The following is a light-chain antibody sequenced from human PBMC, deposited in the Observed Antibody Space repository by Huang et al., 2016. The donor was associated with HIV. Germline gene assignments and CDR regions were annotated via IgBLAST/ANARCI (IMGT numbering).Light chain of an antibody. J-gene: IGKJ1*01. V-gene: IGKV3-20*01. CDR3: QQYGSSPT. Sequence: EIVLTQSPGTLSLSPGERATLSCRASQSVSSNYINWYQQKPGLPPRLLIDGASSRATGRPDRFSGSGSGTDFTLTISRLEPEDFAVYYCQQYGSSPTFGQGTKVEVK. CDR2: GAS. CDR1: QSVSSNY.